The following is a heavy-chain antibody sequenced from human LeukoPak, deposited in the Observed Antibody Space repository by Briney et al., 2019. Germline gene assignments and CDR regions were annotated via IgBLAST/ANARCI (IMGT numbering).Heavy chain of an antibody. V-gene: IGHV4-31*03. D-gene: IGHD5-12*01. Sequence: PSETLSLTCTVSGGSISSGGYYWSWIRQHPGKGLEWIGYIYYSGSTYYNPSLKSRVTISVDTSKNQFSLKLSFVTAADTAVYYCARGPVDIVATTSYFDYWGQGTLVTVSS. CDR1: GGSISSGGYY. CDR2: IYYSGST. J-gene: IGHJ4*02. CDR3: ARGPVDIVATTSYFDY.